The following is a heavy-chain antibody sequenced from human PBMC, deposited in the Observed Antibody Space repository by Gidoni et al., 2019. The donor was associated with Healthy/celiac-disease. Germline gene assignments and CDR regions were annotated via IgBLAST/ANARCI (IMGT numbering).Heavy chain of an antibody. J-gene: IGHJ4*02. CDR3: ARGISADCGGDCSVG. CDR2: IIPILGIA. CDR1: GGPFRSYS. Sequence: QVQLVQSGPEVTNPGSALKFSCIASGGPFRSYSIRWGRQAPGQGLEWIGRIIPILGIANYAKKFQGRVTITAEKSTSTAYMELSSLRSEDTDVYDCARGISADCGGDCSVGWGQGTLVTVSS. V-gene: IGHV1-69*02. D-gene: IGHD2-21*01.